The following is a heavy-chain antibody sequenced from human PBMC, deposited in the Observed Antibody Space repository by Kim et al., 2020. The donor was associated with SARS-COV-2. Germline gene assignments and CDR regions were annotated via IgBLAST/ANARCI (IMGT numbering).Heavy chain of an antibody. V-gene: IGHV6-1*01. Sequence: SVKSRITINPDTSKNQFSLQLNSVTPEDTAVYYCAREDSSSWYNYYGMDVWGQGTTVTVSS. D-gene: IGHD6-13*01. J-gene: IGHJ6*02. CDR3: AREDSSSWYNYYGMDV.